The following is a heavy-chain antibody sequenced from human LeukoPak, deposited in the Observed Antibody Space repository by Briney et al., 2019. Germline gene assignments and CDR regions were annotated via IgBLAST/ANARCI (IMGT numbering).Heavy chain of an antibody. CDR3: AREDYYDSGSNDY. Sequence: SETLSLTCTVSGDSISRYYWSWIRQPAGKGLEWIGRIYNGGIITYNPSLKSRVTMSIDTSNNQFSLRLRFVTAADTAVYYCAREDYYDSGSNDYWGQGTLVTVSS. CDR2: IYNGGII. J-gene: IGHJ4*02. D-gene: IGHD3-22*01. V-gene: IGHV4-4*07. CDR1: GDSISRYY.